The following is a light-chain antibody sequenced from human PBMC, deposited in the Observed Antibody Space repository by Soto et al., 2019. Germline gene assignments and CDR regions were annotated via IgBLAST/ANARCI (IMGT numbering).Light chain of an antibody. CDR2: TAS. CDR1: QSINSH. J-gene: IGKJ5*01. V-gene: IGKV1-39*01. CDR3: QQSYSTAIT. Sequence: DIQMTQSPSSLSASVGDTVTITCRASQSINSHLNWYQQKPGKAPNLLIYTASSLQSGVPSRFSGSGSGTDFTLTISSLQPEDFATYYCQQSYSTAITFGQGTRLEIK.